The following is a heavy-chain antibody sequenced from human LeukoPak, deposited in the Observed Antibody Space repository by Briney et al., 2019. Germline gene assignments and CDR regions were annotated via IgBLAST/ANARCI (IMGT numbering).Heavy chain of an antibody. Sequence: GGSLRLSCAASGFTVSSNYMSWVRQAPGKGLEWVSVIYSGGSTYYADSVKGRFTISRDNSKNTLYLQMNSPRAEDTAVYYCARGYGSGSKPYYFDYWGQGTLVTVSS. CDR2: IYSGGST. V-gene: IGHV3-66*01. CDR1: GFTVSSNY. CDR3: ARGYGSGSKPYYFDY. D-gene: IGHD3-10*01. J-gene: IGHJ4*02.